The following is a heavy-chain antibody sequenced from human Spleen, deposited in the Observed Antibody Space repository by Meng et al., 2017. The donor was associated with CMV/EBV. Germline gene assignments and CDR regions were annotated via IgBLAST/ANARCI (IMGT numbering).Heavy chain of an antibody. D-gene: IGHD3-3*01. CDR3: ARLLEWLLSAFDS. V-gene: IGHV3-23*01. Sequence: GESLKISCAASGFTFSTYDMSRVRQAPGKGLEWVATITSGGTTHYADSVGGRCTISRDNSNNTLYLQMNSLRAEDTAVYFCARLLEWLLSAFDSWGQGAPVTVSS. CDR1: GFTFSTYD. J-gene: IGHJ4*02. CDR2: ITSGGTT.